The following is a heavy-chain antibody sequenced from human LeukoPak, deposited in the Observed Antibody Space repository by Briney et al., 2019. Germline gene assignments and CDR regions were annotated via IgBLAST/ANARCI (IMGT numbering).Heavy chain of an antibody. CDR1: GGSFSGYY. CDR2: INHSGST. Sequence: SETLSLTCAVYGGSFSGYYWSWIRQPPGKGLEWIGEINHSGSTNYNPSLKSRVTISVDTSKNQFSLKLSSVTAADTAVYYCARGGDILTGYQQYYFDYWGQGTLVTVSS. CDR3: ARGGDILTGYQQYYFDY. J-gene: IGHJ4*02. D-gene: IGHD3-9*01. V-gene: IGHV4-34*01.